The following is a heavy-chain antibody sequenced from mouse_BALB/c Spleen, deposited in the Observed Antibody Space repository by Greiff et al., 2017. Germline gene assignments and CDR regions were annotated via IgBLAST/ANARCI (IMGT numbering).Heavy chain of an antibody. Sequence: VKLMESGAELVRPGASVKMSCKASGYTFTSYTMHWVKQRPGQGLEWIGYINPSSGYTNYTQKFKDTATLTADKSSSTAYMQLNSLTSEDSAVYYCAKYGDYDEGRYAMDYWGQGTSVTVSS. CDR1: GYTFTSYT. D-gene: IGHD2-4*01. CDR2: INPSSGYT. V-gene: IGHV1S26*01. CDR3: AKYGDYDEGRYAMDY. J-gene: IGHJ4*01.